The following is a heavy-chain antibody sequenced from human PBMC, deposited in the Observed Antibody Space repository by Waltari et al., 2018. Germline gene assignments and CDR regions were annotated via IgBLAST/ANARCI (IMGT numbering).Heavy chain of an antibody. Sequence: EVQLVESGGGLVQPGGSLRLSCAASGFTFSSYAMRWVRPAPGKGLEWVSAISGSGGSTYYADSVKGRFTISRDNSKSTLYLQMNSLRAEDTAVYYCAKDGGRVVIEINWFDPWGQGTLVTVSS. CDR2: ISGSGGST. CDR1: GFTFSSYA. V-gene: IGHV3-23*04. D-gene: IGHD2-21*01. J-gene: IGHJ5*02. CDR3: AKDGGRVVIEINWFDP.